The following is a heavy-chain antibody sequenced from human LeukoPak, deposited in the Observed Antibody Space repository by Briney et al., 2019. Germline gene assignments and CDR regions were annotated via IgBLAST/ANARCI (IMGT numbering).Heavy chain of an antibody. CDR2: MNPNSGNI. J-gene: IGHJ6*02. V-gene: IGHV1-8*01. CDR1: GYTFTSYD. Sequence: GASVKVSCKASGYTFTSYDINWVRQATGQGLEWMGWMNPNSGNIGYAQRFQGRVTMTRNTSISTAYMELSSLRSEDTAVYYCARGNRPRGLGYYYGMDVWGQGTTVTVSS. CDR3: ARGNRPRGLGYYYGMDV. D-gene: IGHD1-14*01.